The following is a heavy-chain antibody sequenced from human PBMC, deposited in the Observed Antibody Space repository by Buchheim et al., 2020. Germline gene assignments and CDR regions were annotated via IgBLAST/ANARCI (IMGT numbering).Heavy chain of an antibody. V-gene: IGHV3-48*04. CDR1: GFTFSSYS. Sequence: EVQLVESGGGLVQPGGSLRLSCAASGFTFSSYSMNWVRQAPGKGLEWVSYISSSSSTIYYADSVKGRFTISRENAKNSLYLQMNSLRAEDTAVYYCASQDYYYDSSGRDYYYGMDVWGQGTT. CDR2: ISSSSSTI. J-gene: IGHJ6*02. CDR3: ASQDYYYDSSGRDYYYGMDV. D-gene: IGHD3-22*01.